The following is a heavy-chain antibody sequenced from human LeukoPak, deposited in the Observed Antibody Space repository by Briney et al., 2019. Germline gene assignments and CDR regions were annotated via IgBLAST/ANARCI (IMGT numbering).Heavy chain of an antibody. CDR1: GYTLTELS. CDR2: FDPEDGET. J-gene: IGHJ6*03. D-gene: IGHD2-2*01. Sequence: GASVKVSCKVSGYTLTELSMHWVRQAPGKGLEWMGGFDPEDGETIYAQKFQGRVTMTEDTSTDTAYMELSSLRSEDTAVYYCATEDPSSTSRAYYMDVWGKGTTVTVSS. CDR3: ATEDPSSTSRAYYMDV. V-gene: IGHV1-24*01.